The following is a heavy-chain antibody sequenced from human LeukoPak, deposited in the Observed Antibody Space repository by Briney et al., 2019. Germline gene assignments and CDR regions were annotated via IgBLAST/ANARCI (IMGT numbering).Heavy chain of an antibody. J-gene: IGHJ6*03. D-gene: IGHD2-2*01. CDR2: INPNSGGT. V-gene: IGHV1-2*02. Sequence: ASVKVSCKASGYTFTGYYMHWVRQAPGQGLEWMGWINPNSGGTNYAQKFQGRVTMTRDTSISTAYMELSRLRSDDTAVYYCARLERYCSSTSCYGSPYYYYYYMDVWGKGTTVTISS. CDR1: GYTFTGYY. CDR3: ARLERYCSSTSCYGSPYYYYYYMDV.